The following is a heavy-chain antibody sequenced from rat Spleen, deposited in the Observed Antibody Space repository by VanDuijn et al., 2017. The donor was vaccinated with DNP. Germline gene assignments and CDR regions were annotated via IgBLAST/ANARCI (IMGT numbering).Heavy chain of an antibody. V-gene: IGHV5-31*01. CDR2: ISTGGGNT. Sequence: EVQLVESGGGPVQPGRSLKLSCVASGFIFSNYWMTWIRQAPGKGLEWVASISTGGGNTYYRDSVKGRFTIFRDSGKISLYLQMDSLRSEDTATYYCATSESAGFVYWGQGTLVTVSS. J-gene: IGHJ3*01. CDR3: ATSESAGFVY. CDR1: GFIFSNYW. D-gene: IGHD3-7*01.